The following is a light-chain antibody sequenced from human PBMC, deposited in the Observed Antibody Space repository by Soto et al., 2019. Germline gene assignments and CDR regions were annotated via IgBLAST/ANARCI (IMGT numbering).Light chain of an antibody. CDR3: CSYAGTTTV. CDR2: EAT. J-gene: IGLJ2*01. V-gene: IGLV2-23*01. CDR1: SSDSGTYNF. Sequence: QPASVSGSPGQSITISCTRSSSDSGTYNFFAWYQQHPGEAPKLIIYEATQRPSGVSNRFSGSKSGNTASLTISGLQADDAADYYCCSYAGTTTVFGGGTQLTVL.